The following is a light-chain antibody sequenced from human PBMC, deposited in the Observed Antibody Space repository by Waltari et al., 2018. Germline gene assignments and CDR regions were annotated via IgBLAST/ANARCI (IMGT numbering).Light chain of an antibody. J-gene: IGLJ3*02. V-gene: IGLV2-14*01. CDR2: DVS. CDR1: SSDVGFYNY. CDR3: NSYAGSSSWV. Sequence: QSALTQPASVSGSPGQSITISCTGTSSDVGFYNYVSWYQQHPGKAPKLMIYDVSERPSGVSNRLSGSKAGNTASLTISGRQAEDEADYYCNSYAGSSSWVFGGGTKLTVL.